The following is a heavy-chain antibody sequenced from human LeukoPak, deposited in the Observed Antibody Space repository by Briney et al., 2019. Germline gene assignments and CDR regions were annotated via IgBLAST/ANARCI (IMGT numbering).Heavy chain of an antibody. CDR3: ARGSDRSKAGDL. D-gene: IGHD2-21*02. CDR1: GGSCDDYY. Sequence: SETLSLTCAVHGGSCDDYYCSWIRQPPGKGLEWIGEIHPHGIFYYNSSLTSRVTISIDTSKSQFSLRLTSVTAADTAFYYCARGSDRSKAGDLWGQGSLVIVSS. CDR2: IHPHGIF. J-gene: IGHJ5*02. V-gene: IGHV4-34*01.